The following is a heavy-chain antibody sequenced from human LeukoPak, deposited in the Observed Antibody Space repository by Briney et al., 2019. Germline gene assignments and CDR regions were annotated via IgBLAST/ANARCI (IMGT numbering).Heavy chain of an antibody. V-gene: IGHV4-61*02. CDR2: IYTSGST. D-gene: IGHD1-1*01. CDR3: ARQGATGTTVDF. CDR1: GGSISSGSYY. J-gene: IGHJ4*02. Sequence: SETLSLTCTVSGGSISSGSYYWSWIRQPAGKGLEWIGRIYTSGSTNYNPSLKSRVTISVDTSRNQFSLRLRSVTAADTAVYYCARQGATGTTVDFWGQGTLVTVSS.